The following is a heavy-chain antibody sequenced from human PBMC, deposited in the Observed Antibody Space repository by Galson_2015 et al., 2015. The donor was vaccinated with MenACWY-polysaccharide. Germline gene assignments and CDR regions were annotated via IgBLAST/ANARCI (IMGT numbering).Heavy chain of an antibody. CDR1: GFTFDDYA. CDR3: AKGYSYSKSPVDH. D-gene: IGHD2-15*01. CDR2: ISWNSDII. J-gene: IGHJ4*02. V-gene: IGHV3-9*01. Sequence: SLRLSCAASGFTFDDYAVHWVRQAPGKGLEWVSGISWNSDIIGYADSVKGRFTISRDSAKNSLYLQVNSLRPEDTALYYCAKGYSYSKSPVDHWGQGTLVTVSS.